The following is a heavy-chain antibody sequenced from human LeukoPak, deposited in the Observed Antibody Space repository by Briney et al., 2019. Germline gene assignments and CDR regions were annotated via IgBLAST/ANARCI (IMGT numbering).Heavy chain of an antibody. CDR2: IDPSDSYT. CDR3: ARHYSPVLDYDILTGSGEASQLDY. V-gene: IGHV5-10-1*01. CDR1: GYSFTSYW. J-gene: IGHJ4*02. D-gene: IGHD3-9*01. Sequence: GESLKISCKGSGYSFTSYWISWVRQMPGKGLEWMGRIDPSDSYTNYSPSFQGHVTISADKSISTAYLQWSSLKASDTAMYYCARHYSPVLDYDILTGSGEASQLDYWGQGTLVTVSS.